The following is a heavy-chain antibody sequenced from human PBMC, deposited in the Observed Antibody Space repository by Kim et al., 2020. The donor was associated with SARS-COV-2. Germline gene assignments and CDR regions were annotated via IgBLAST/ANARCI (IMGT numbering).Heavy chain of an antibody. CDR2: ISTAGDT. CDR1: GFTFSSYD. J-gene: IGHJ6*02. D-gene: IGHD6-13*01. Sequence: GGSLRLSCAASGFTFSSYDMHWVRQATGKGLEWVSAISTAGDTYYPGSVKGRFTISRENAKNSLYLQMNSLRAGDTAVYYCARDGIAAAGTWNYYYYYGMDFWGQGTTVTVSS. CDR3: ARDGIAAAGTWNYYYYYGMDF. V-gene: IGHV3-13*01.